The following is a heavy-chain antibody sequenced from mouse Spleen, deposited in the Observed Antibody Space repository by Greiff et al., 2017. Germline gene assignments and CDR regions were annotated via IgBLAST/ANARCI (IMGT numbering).Heavy chain of an antibody. CDR1: GYTFTDYY. Sequence: EVQLQQSGPVLVKPGASVKMSCKASGYTFTDYYMNWVKQSHGKSLEWIGVINPYNGGTSYNQKFKGKATLTVDKSSSTAYMELNSLTSEDSAVYYCARLYYGYDDAMDYWGQGTSVTVSS. D-gene: IGHD2-2*01. CDR3: ARLYYGYDDAMDY. J-gene: IGHJ4*01. V-gene: IGHV1-19*01. CDR2: INPYNGGT.